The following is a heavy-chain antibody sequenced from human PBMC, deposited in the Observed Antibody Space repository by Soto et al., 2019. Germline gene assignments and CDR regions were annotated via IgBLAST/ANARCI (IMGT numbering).Heavy chain of an antibody. Sequence: QVQLVESGGGVVQPGRSLRLSCAASGFTFSTHAMHWVRQAPGKGLECVASVSFDGSNKYYADSVKGRFTIYRDNSKNTLYLQMSGLTPEDTDVYYCARDQTGITTTGGGRIDHWGQGTLVTVSS. V-gene: IGHV3-30-3*01. D-gene: IGHD1-20*01. J-gene: IGHJ4*02. CDR2: VSFDGSNK. CDR1: GFTFSTHA. CDR3: ARDQTGITTTGGGRIDH.